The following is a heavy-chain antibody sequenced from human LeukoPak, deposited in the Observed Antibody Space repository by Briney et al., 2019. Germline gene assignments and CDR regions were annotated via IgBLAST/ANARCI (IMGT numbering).Heavy chain of an antibody. J-gene: IGHJ4*02. CDR1: GFTFDDYS. CDR3: AREYYDTSNYYSLDS. Sequence: GGSLRLSCAASGFTFDDYSMHWVRQAPGKGLEWVSVISWDGGATYYADSVKGRFTISRDNSRNSLYLQMNSLRTEDTALYYCAREYYDTSNYYSLDSWGQGTLVTVSS. CDR2: ISWDGGAT. D-gene: IGHD3-22*01. V-gene: IGHV3-43*01.